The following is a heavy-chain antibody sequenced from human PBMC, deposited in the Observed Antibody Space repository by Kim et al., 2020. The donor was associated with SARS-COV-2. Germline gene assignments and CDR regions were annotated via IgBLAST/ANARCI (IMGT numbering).Heavy chain of an antibody. CDR3: AAEDCSSTSCYPPLNWFDP. CDR2: ISYSGST. Sequence: SETLSLTCNVSGGSISSTTFYWGWIRQPPGKGLEWIGSISYSGSTYYNPSLKSRVTLSLDTSKSQFSLRLSSVTAADTAVYYCAAEDCSSTSCYPPLNWFDPWGQGTLLTVSS. D-gene: IGHD2-2*01. V-gene: IGHV4-39*01. J-gene: IGHJ5*01. CDR1: GGSISSTTFY.